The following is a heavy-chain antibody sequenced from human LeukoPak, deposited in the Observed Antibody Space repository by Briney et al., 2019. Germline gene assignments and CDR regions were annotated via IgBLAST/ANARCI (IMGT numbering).Heavy chain of an antibody. J-gene: IGHJ4*02. V-gene: IGHV3-30*04. Sequence: PGGSLRLSCAASGFTFSSYAMHWVRQAPGKGLEWVAVISYDGSNKYYADSVKGRLTISRDNSKNTLYLQMNSLRAEDTAVYYCARDSGWKRDFDYWGQGTLVTVSS. CDR3: ARDSGWKRDFDY. D-gene: IGHD3-22*01. CDR1: GFTFSSYA. CDR2: ISYDGSNK.